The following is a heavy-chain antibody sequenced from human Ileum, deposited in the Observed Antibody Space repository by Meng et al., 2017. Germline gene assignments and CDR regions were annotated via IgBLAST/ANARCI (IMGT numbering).Heavy chain of an antibody. Sequence: GSLRLSCTVSGYSISSGYYWGWIRQPPGKGLEWIGRIYHSGNTQYNPSLKGRATILADTSKNRFSLRLTSVTTADTAVYFCARGSRDDGSGSGYYKTWFDPWGQGTLVTVSS. CDR1: GYSISSGYY. D-gene: IGHD3-22*01. CDR3: ARGSRDDGSGSGYYKTWFDP. J-gene: IGHJ5*01. V-gene: IGHV4-38-2*02. CDR2: IYHSGNT.